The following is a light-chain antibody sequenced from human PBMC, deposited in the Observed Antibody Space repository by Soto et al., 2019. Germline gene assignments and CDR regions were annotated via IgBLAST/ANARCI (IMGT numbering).Light chain of an antibody. Sequence: ELVLTQSPGTLSLSPGERATLSCRASQSVGSNYLAWYQQKPGQAPRLLIYTASIRASGIPDRFSGSGSGTDFTLTISRLEPEDCAVYYCQQYGSSPPYTFGQGTKLEIK. J-gene: IGKJ2*01. V-gene: IGKV3-20*01. CDR1: QSVGSNY. CDR3: QQYGSSPPYT. CDR2: TAS.